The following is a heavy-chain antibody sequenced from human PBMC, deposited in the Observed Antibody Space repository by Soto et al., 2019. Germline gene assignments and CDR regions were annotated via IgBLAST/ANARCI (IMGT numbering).Heavy chain of an antibody. CDR2: ISVGGGSI. J-gene: IGHJ3*01. V-gene: IGHV3-48*02. D-gene: IGHD1-26*01. Sequence: EVQLVESGGGLIQPRRSLRSSCAASGFNFRNYAMNWVRQAPGKGLEWISYISVGGGSIFYADSVKGRFTISRDDVQNSLYLQMNTLREEDTALYYGVRDDQWAVDVWGQGTMVIVSS. CDR1: GFNFRNYA. CDR3: VRDDQWAVDV.